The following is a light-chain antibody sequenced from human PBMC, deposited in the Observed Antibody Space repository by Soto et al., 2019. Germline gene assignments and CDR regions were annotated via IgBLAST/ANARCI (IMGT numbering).Light chain of an antibody. Sequence: DIQMTQYHSTLPSSVGDRVTITCRASQTISSWLAWYQQKPGKAPKLLIYKASTLKSGVPSRFSGSGSGTEFTLTISSLQPDDFATYYCQHYNSYSEAFGQGTNVAIK. V-gene: IGKV1-5*03. CDR3: QHYNSYSEA. CDR1: QTISSW. J-gene: IGKJ1*01. CDR2: KAS.